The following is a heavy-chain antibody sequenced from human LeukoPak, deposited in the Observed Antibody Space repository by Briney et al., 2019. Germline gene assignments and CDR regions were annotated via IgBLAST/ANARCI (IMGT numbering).Heavy chain of an antibody. D-gene: IGHD3-10*01. V-gene: IGHV3-30*02. J-gene: IGHJ4*02. CDR1: GFIFSTYG. CDR3: AKDSHNSVYYYGSGSAVDY. CDR2: IQHDGNNK. Sequence: PGGSLRLSCAASGFIFSTYGMHWVRQAPGKGLEWVAFIQHDGNNKYYADSVKGRFTISRDNSKNTLYLQTNTLRTEDTAVFYCAKDSHNSVYYYGSGSAVDYWGQGTQVTVSS.